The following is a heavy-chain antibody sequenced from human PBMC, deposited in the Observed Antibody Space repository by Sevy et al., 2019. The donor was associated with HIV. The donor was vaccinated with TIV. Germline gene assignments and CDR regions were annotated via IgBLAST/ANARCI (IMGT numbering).Heavy chain of an antibody. CDR1: GGSIRNYF. CDR3: ARESIGATGDFDY. V-gene: IGHV4-59*01. J-gene: IGHJ4*02. D-gene: IGHD6-13*01. CDR2: MYYSGST. Sequence: SETLSLTCIVSGGSIRNYFWSWIRQPPGKGLEWIGYMYYSGSTNYNPSPKSRVTISVDTSKNQFSLKVRSVTAADTAVYYCARESIGATGDFDYWGQGTLVTVSS.